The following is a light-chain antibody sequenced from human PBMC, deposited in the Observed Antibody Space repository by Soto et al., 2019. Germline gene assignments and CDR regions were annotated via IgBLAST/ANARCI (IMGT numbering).Light chain of an antibody. J-gene: IGKJ1*01. CDR3: QYYGSPSWT. CDR2: GAS. Sequence: EIVLTQSPGTLSLSPGERVTLSCRASQSVSSRNLAWYQQKPDQAPRVLIFGASSRASGIPDRFSGSGSGTDFTLTISRLEPEDFAVYYCQYYGSPSWTFGQGTKVDIK. CDR1: QSVSSRN. V-gene: IGKV3-20*01.